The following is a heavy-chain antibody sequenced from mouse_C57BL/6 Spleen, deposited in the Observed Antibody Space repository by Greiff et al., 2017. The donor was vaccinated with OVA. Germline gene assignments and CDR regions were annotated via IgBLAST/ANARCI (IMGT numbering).Heavy chain of an antibody. D-gene: IGHD1-1*01. J-gene: IGHJ2*01. CDR3: ARGNYYYGSSCNVDY. Sequence: EVKLVESGGGLVKPGGSLKLSCAASGFTFSSYAMSWVRQTPEKRLEWVATISDGGSYTYYPDNVKGRFTISRDNAKNNLYLQMSHLKSEDTAMYYCARGNYYYGSSCNVDYWGQGTTLTVSS. V-gene: IGHV5-4*03. CDR2: ISDGGSYT. CDR1: GFTFSSYA.